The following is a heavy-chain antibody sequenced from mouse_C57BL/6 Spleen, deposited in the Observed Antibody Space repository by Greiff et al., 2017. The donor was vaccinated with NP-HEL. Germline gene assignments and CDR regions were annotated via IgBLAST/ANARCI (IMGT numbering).Heavy chain of an antibody. D-gene: IGHD1-1*01. J-gene: IGHJ4*01. V-gene: IGHV14-1*01. CDR3: TKVLRSEGAMDY. Sequence: VQLQQSGAELVRPGASVKLSCTASGFNIKDYYMHWVKQRPEQGLEWIGRIDPEDGDTEYAPKFQGKATMTADTSSNTAYLQLSSLTSEDTAVYYCTKVLRSEGAMDYWGQGTSVTVSS. CDR2: IDPEDGDT. CDR1: GFNIKDYY.